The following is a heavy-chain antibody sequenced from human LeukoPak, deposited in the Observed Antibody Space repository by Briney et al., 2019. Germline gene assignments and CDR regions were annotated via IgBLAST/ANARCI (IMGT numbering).Heavy chain of an antibody. J-gene: IGHJ4*02. CDR1: GFTFSSYA. V-gene: IGHV3-23*01. Sequence: GGSLRLSCAASGFTFSSYAMSWVRQAPGKGLEWVSAISGSGGSTYYADSAKGRFTISRDNSKNTLYLQMNSLRAEDTAVYYCAKALYGDYGRFDYWGQGTLVTVSS. D-gene: IGHD4-17*01. CDR2: ISGSGGST. CDR3: AKALYGDYGRFDY.